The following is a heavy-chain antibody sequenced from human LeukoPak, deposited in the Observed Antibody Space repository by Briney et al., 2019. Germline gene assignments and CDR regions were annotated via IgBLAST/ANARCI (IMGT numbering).Heavy chain of an antibody. J-gene: IGHJ5*02. D-gene: IGHD2-2*01. Sequence: ASVKVSCKASGYTFTGYYMHWVRQAPGQGLEWMGWINPNSGGTNYAQKFQGRVTMTRDTSISTAYMERSRLRSDDTAVYYCARATIGSINWFDPWGQGTLVTVSS. CDR2: INPNSGGT. V-gene: IGHV1-2*02. CDR1: GYTFTGYY. CDR3: ARATIGSINWFDP.